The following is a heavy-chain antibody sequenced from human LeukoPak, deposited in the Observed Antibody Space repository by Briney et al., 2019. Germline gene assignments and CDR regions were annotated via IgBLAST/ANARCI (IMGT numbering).Heavy chain of an antibody. D-gene: IGHD1-14*01. Sequence: PSETLSLTCTVSGGSISSSSYYWGWIRQPPGKGLEWIGGIYYSGSTYYNPSLKSRVTISVDTSKNQFSLKLSSVTAADTAVYYCARHINHFPHWGQGTLVTVSS. V-gene: IGHV4-39*01. CDR3: ARHINHFPH. CDR2: IYYSGST. CDR1: GGSISSSSYY. J-gene: IGHJ1*01.